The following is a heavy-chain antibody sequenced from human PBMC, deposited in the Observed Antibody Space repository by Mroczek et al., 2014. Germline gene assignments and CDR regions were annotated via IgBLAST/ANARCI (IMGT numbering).Heavy chain of an antibody. V-gene: IGHV4-34*01. D-gene: IGHD2-2*01. J-gene: IGHJ5*02. CDR1: GGSFSGYY. CDR3: ARGSVIVRGIVVVPAARKGFDP. CDR2: INHSGST. Sequence: QVQLQQWGAGLLKPSETLSLTCAVYGGSFSGYYWSWIRQPPGKGLEWIGEINHSGSTNYNPSLKSRVTISVDTSKNQFSLKLSSVTAADTAVYYCARGSVIVRGIVVVPAARKGFDPWGQGTLVTVSS.